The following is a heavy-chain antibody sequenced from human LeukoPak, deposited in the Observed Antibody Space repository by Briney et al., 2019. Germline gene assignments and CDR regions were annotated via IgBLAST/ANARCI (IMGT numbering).Heavy chain of an antibody. CDR3: ARARGSGSFYQFDY. CDR1: GYTFSNYG. Sequence: ASVKVSCKASGYTFSNYGITWVRQAPGQGLEWMGWISGYNGNTNFAQKLQGRVSMTTDTSTYTSDMELSRLRSDDTAIYYCARARGSGSFYQFDYWGQGTLVTVSS. D-gene: IGHD1-26*01. V-gene: IGHV1-18*01. J-gene: IGHJ4*02. CDR2: ISGYNGNT.